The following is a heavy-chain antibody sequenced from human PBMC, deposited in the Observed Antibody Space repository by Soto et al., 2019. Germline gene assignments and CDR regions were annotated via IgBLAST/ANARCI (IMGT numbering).Heavy chain of an antibody. CDR2: IYYKGVT. D-gene: IGHD2-2*01. J-gene: IGHJ4*02. V-gene: IGHV4-39*01. CDR1: GSSISSRGYY. Sequence: PSETLALPCSVSGSSISSRGYYWGWLRQTPGKGLEWIGNIYYKGVTYYNPSLKSRVTVSKDPTKNQYSLKVASVTAADTAIYFCGRVLIGTSRNTDFDYWGQGTQVTVSS. CDR3: GRVLIGTSRNTDFDY.